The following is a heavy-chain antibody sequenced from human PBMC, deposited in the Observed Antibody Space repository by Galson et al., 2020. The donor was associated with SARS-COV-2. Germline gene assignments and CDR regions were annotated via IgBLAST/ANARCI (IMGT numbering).Heavy chain of an antibody. J-gene: IGHJ4*02. CDR2: ISPNSGGA. Sequence: ASVKVSCKASGYRFTDYYMHWVRQAPGQGLEWMGWISPNSGGAISAQTFQGRLTLTTDTSITTAYLQLSSLTSADTAVYYCARVYYGDKVDYWGQGTLVTVSS. D-gene: IGHD3-10*01. CDR1: GYRFTDYY. V-gene: IGHV1-2*02. CDR3: ARVYYGDKVDY.